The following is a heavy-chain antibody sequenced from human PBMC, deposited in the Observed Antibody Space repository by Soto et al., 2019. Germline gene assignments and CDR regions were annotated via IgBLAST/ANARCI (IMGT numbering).Heavy chain of an antibody. Sequence: QITLKESGPTLVKPTQTLTLTCTFSGFSLSTSGVGVGWIRQPPGKALEWLALIYWDGDKRYSPSVKSRLTITKGTSKNQVVLTMTNMDPVDTATYYCPHRRRDFGGFAPGYFDYWGQGTLVTVSS. D-gene: IGHD2-21*01. V-gene: IGHV2-5*02. CDR3: PHRRRDFGGFAPGYFDY. CDR1: GFSLSTSGVG. J-gene: IGHJ4*02. CDR2: IYWDGDK.